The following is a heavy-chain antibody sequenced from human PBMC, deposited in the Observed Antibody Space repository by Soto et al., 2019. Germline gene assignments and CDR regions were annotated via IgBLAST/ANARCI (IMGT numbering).Heavy chain of an antibody. CDR3: ARAAPIVVVTAAPDY. CDR1: GFTFTHYG. J-gene: IGHJ4*02. V-gene: IGHV1-18*01. D-gene: IGHD2-21*02. Sequence: QVQLVQSGAEVKKPGASVKVSCKASGFTFTHYGFSWVRQAPGQGLEWMRWISAYNGNTNYTQILQGRVTMTTDTSTSTAYMELRSLRSDDTAVYYCARAAPIVVVTAAPDYWGQGTLVTVSS. CDR2: ISAYNGNT.